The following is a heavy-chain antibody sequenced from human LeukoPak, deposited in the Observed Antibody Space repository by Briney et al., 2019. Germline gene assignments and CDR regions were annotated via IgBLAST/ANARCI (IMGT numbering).Heavy chain of an antibody. V-gene: IGHV3-48*01. CDR1: GFTFSSYS. J-gene: IGHJ6*03. CDR2: ISSSSSTI. CDR3: VRNPQQLVTYYYYYYMDA. D-gene: IGHD6-13*01. Sequence: PGGSLRLSCAASGFTFSSYSMNWVRQAPGKGLEWVSYISSSSSTIYYADSVKGRFTISRDNAKNSLYLQMNSLRAEDTAVYYCVRNPQQLVTYYYYYYMDAWGKGTTVTVSS.